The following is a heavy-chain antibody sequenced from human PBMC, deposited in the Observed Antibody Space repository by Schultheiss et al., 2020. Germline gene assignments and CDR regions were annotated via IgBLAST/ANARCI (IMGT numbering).Heavy chain of an antibody. J-gene: IGHJ5*02. CDR1: GFTFSSYW. V-gene: IGHV3-74*01. CDR3: AKDPKNWFDP. CDR2: INSDGSST. Sequence: GGSLRLSCAASGFTFSSYWMSWVRQAPGKGLEWVSRINSDGSSTSYADSVKGRFTISRDNSKNTLYLQMNSLRAEDTAVYYCAKDPKNWFDPWGQGTLVTVSS.